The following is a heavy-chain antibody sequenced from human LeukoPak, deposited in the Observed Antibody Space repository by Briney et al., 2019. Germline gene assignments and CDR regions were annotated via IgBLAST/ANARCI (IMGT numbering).Heavy chain of an antibody. D-gene: IGHD1-14*01. V-gene: IGHV3-66*01. CDR2: IYSGGST. J-gene: IGHJ6*02. CDR3: ARGTTVSYYYYGMDV. CDR1: GFTVSSNY. Sequence: PGGSLRLSCAASGFTVSSNYMSWVRQAPGKGLEWVSLIYSGGSTYYADSVKGRFTISRDNSKNTLCLQMNSLRAEDTAVYYCARGTTVSYYYYGMDVWGQGTTVTVSS.